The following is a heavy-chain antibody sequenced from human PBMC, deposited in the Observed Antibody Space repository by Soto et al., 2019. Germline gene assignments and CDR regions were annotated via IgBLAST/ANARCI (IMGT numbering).Heavy chain of an antibody. J-gene: IGHJ4*02. CDR1: GFTFSNFG. CDR2: ISYDGSTE. V-gene: IGHV3-30*18. CDR3: AKGASQNFDFLLLD. D-gene: IGHD3-9*01. Sequence: GGSLRLSCAASGFTFSNFGIHWVRQAPGKGPEWLAAISYDGSTEVYVDSVKGRFTISRDNPKNTLYLQMNSLRLEDTAVYYCAKGASQNFDFLLLDRGPGTLVTVAS.